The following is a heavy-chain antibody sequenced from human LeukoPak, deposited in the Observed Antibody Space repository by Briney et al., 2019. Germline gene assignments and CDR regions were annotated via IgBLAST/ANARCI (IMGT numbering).Heavy chain of an antibody. CDR2: MSAYNGNT. J-gene: IGHJ6*03. V-gene: IGHV1-18*01. D-gene: IGHD3-22*01. Sequence: ASVKVSCKASGYTFTSYGISWVRQAPGQGLEWMGWMSAYNGNTNYAQKLQGRVNMTTDTSTSTAYMELRSLRSDATAVYYCARGGPSYDSSGYYYYYYMDVWGKGTTVTVSS. CDR3: ARGGPSYDSSGYYYYYYMDV. CDR1: GYTFTSYG.